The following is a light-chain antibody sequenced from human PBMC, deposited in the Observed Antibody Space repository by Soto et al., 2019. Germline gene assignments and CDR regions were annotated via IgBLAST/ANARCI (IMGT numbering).Light chain of an antibody. Sequence: EIVLTQSPGTLSLSPGERATLSCRASQSVSNNYLAWYQQKPGQAPRLLIYGASSRATGIPDRFSGSGSGTEFTLNISSLQSEDFAVYYCQQHGSSLTFGQVTRLEI. CDR3: QQHGSSLT. CDR2: GAS. J-gene: IGKJ5*01. CDR1: QSVSNNY. V-gene: IGKV3-20*01.